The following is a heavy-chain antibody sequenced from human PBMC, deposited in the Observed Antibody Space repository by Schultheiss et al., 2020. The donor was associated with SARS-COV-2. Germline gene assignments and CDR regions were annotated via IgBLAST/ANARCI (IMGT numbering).Heavy chain of an antibody. J-gene: IGHJ4*02. CDR1: GFTFSDYY. D-gene: IGHD6-19*01. CDR2: ISYDGNIK. Sequence: GGSLRLSCAASGFTFSDYYMSWIRQAPGKGLEWVAVISYDGNIKYYPDSVKGRFTISRDNSKNTLYLQMNSLRAEDTAVYYCATFRNGWSAFDYWGQGTLVTVSS. V-gene: IGHV3-30*07. CDR3: ATFRNGWSAFDY.